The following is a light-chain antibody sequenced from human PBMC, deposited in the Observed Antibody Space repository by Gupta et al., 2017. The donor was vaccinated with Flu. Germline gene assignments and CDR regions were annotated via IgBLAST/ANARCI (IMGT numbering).Light chain of an antibody. V-gene: IGKV3-11*01. CDR1: QSVSSS. CDR2: DAS. J-gene: IGKJ4*01. Sequence: PAALSLSPGEGATLSCRASQSVSSSLVWFQHKPGRAPRLLIYDASTRATGIPARFSGSGSGTEFTLTISSLEPEDFAVYYCQQRINWPLTFGRGTKVEVK. CDR3: QQRINWPLT.